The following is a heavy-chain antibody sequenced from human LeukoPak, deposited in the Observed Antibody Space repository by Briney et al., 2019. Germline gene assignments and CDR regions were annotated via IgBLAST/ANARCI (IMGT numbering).Heavy chain of an antibody. CDR2: IYTSGST. CDR3: ARAPGYSSSWQERTPGYYCYYMDV. J-gene: IGHJ6*03. D-gene: IGHD6-13*01. CDR1: GGSISSYY. Sequence: SETLSLTCTVSGGSISSYYWSWIRQPAGKGLEWIGRIYTSGSTNYNPSLKSRVTMSVDTSKNQFSLKLSSVTAADTAVYYCARAPGYSSSWQERTPGYYCYYMDVWGKGTTVTVSS. V-gene: IGHV4-4*07.